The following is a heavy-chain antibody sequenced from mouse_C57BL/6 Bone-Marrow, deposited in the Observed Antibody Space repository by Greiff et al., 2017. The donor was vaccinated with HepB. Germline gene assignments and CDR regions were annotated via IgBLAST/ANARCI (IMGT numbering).Heavy chain of an antibody. D-gene: IGHD2-3*01. Sequence: QVQLQQSGPELVKPGASVKISCKASGYTFTDYYINWVKQRPGQGLEWIGWIFPGSGSTYYNEKFKGKATLTVDKSSITAYMLLSSLTSEDSAVYFCARAIYDGYHPFAYWGQGTLVTVSA. J-gene: IGHJ3*01. CDR1: GYTFTDYY. CDR3: ARAIYDGYHPFAY. V-gene: IGHV1-75*01. CDR2: IFPGSGST.